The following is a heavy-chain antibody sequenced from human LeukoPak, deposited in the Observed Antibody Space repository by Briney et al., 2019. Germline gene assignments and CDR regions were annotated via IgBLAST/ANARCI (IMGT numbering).Heavy chain of an antibody. CDR2: ISSSGSTI. V-gene: IGHV3-48*03. J-gene: IGHJ4*02. CDR1: GFTFSSYE. Sequence: GGSLRLSCAASGFTFSSYEMNWVRQAPGKGLEWVSYISSSGSTIYYADSVKGRFTISRDNSKNTLYLQMNSLRAEDTAVYYCARVSTPDCSSTSCQYFDYWGQGTLVTVSS. CDR3: ARVSTPDCSSTSCQYFDY. D-gene: IGHD2-2*01.